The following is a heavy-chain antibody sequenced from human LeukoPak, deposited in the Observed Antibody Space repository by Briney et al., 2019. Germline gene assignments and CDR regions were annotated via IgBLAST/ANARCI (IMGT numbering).Heavy chain of an antibody. CDR2: ITGGSDST. Sequence: PGGSLRLSCAASGFTFSSYVMSWVRQAPGKGLEWVSAITGGSDSTYYADSVKGRFTISRDNSKNTLYLQMNGLRAEDTAVYYCAKGSAAARPYYFDYWGQGTLVTVSS. V-gene: IGHV3-23*01. CDR3: AKGSAAARPYYFDY. CDR1: GFTFSSYV. J-gene: IGHJ4*02. D-gene: IGHD6-6*01.